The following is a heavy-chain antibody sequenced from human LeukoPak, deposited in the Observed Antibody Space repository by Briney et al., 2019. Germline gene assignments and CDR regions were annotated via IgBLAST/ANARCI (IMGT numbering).Heavy chain of an antibody. CDR1: GFTLSNYG. V-gene: IGHV3-23*01. CDR3: AKDLGMIVVAPEDSAFDI. D-gene: IGHD3-22*01. CDR2: ISHSGDST. J-gene: IGHJ3*02. Sequence: QPGGSLRLSCAASGFTLSNYGMSWVRQAPGKGLEWVSAISHSGDSTYYADSVKGRFTISRDNSKNTLYLQMNSLRAEDTAVYYCAKDLGMIVVAPEDSAFDIWGQGTMVTVSS.